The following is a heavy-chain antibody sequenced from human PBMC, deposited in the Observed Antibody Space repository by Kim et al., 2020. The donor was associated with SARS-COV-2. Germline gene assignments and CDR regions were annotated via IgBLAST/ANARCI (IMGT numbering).Heavy chain of an antibody. CDR2: IIPIFGTA. J-gene: IGHJ6*02. Sequence: SVTVSCKASGGTFSSYAISWVRQAPGQGLEWMGGIIPIFGTANYAQKFQGRVTITADESTSTAYMELSSLRSEDTAVYYCARDRAYCGGDCSTYYYYGMDVWGQGTTVTVSS. V-gene: IGHV1-69*13. CDR3: ARDRAYCGGDCSTYYYYGMDV. D-gene: IGHD2-21*02. CDR1: GGTFSSYA.